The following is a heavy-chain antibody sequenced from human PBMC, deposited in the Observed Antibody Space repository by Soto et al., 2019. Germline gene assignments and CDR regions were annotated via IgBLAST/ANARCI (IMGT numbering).Heavy chain of an antibody. D-gene: IGHD5-12*01. CDR3: ATTRRDGYNNNYYFYGMDV. J-gene: IGHJ6*02. V-gene: IGHV5-51*01. Sequence: GESLKISCKGSGYSFTSYWIGWVRQMTGKGLEWMGIIYPGDSDTRYGPSFQGQVTISADKSISTAYLQWSSLKASDTAMYYCATTRRDGYNNNYYFYGMDVWGQGTTVTVSS. CDR2: IYPGDSDT. CDR1: GYSFTSYW.